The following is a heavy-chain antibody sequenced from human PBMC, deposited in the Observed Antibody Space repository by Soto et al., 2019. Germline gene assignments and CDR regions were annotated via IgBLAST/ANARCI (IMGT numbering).Heavy chain of an antibody. D-gene: IGHD6-19*01. CDR3: ARFLVSLAGRPSFVDY. CDR1: GYTFTSYG. CDR2: ISAYNGNT. V-gene: IGHV1-18*01. J-gene: IGHJ4*02. Sequence: QVQLVQSGAEVKKPGASVKVSCKASGYTFTSYGISWVRQAPGQGLEWMGWISAYNGNTNYAQKLQGRVTMTTDTPTSAAYMELRSLRSDDTAVYYCARFLVSLAGRPSFVDYWGQGALVTVSS.